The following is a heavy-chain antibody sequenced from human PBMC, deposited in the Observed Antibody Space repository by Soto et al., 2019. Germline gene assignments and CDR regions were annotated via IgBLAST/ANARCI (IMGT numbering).Heavy chain of an antibody. D-gene: IGHD3-16*02. CDR3: AKVFWDLSLTEAFDI. V-gene: IGHV3-9*01. J-gene: IGHJ3*02. CDR1: GFTFDDYA. CDR2: ISWNSGSI. Sequence: GGSLRLSCAASGFTFDDYAMHWVRQAPGKGLEWVSGISWNSGSIGYADSVKGRFTISRDNAKNSLYLQMNSLRAEDTALYYCAKVFWDLSLTEAFDICCQGTVVTVS.